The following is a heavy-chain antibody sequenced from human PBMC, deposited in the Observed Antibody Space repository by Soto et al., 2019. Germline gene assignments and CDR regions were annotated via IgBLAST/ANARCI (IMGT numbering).Heavy chain of an antibody. CDR1: GGSISSSSYF. V-gene: IGHV4-39*01. D-gene: IGHD2-15*01. CDR3: ARHPSSYLFAP. CDR2: IYYSGST. J-gene: IGHJ5*02. Sequence: ETLALTCTVSGGSISSSSYFWGWIRQPPGKGLEGIGSIYYSGSTYYNPSLKSRVTVSVDTSKNQFSLKLSSVTAADTAVYYCARHPSSYLFAPWGQGTLVTVSS.